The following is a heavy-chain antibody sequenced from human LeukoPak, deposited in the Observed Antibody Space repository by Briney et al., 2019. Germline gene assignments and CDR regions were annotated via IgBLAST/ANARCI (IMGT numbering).Heavy chain of an antibody. CDR2: IYYSGST. Sequence: SETLSLTCTVSGGSVSSGSYYWSWIRQPPGKGLEWIGYIYYSGSTNYNPSLKSRVTISVDTSKNQFSLKLSSVTAADTAVYYCARDRGAWGAFDIWGQGTKVTVSS. D-gene: IGHD1-26*01. CDR3: ARDRGAWGAFDI. V-gene: IGHV4-61*01. J-gene: IGHJ3*02. CDR1: GGSVSSGSYY.